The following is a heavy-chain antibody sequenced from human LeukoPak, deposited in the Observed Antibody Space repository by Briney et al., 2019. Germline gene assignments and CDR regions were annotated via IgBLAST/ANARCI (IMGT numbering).Heavy chain of an antibody. V-gene: IGHV3-7*03. CDR3: AKGSEYLWGSSLENYYYYYMDV. J-gene: IGHJ6*03. Sequence: GGSLRLSCAASGFMFSTYWMSWVRQAPGKGLEWVANIKQDGSEKYYVDSVKGRFTISRDNAKNSLYLQMNSLRAEDTAVYYCAKGSEYLWGSSLENYYYYYMDVWGKGTTVTVSS. D-gene: IGHD3-16*01. CDR1: GFMFSTYW. CDR2: IKQDGSEK.